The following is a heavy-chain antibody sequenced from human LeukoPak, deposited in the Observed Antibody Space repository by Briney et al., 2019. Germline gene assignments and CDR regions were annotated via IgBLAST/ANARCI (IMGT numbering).Heavy chain of an antibody. V-gene: IGHV1-2*02. CDR2: VNPKTGGT. Sequence: GASVKVSCKASGYTFTDYYIHWGRQAPGQGLEWMGWVNPKTGGTNYAQKFQDRVTMTRDTSISTGYMELSRLRSDDTAVYYCAREFRRYCSGGNCYSPLEYAFDIWAKGQWSPSLQ. D-gene: IGHD2-15*01. CDR1: GYTFTDYY. CDR3: AREFRRYCSGGNCYSPLEYAFDI. J-gene: IGHJ3*02.